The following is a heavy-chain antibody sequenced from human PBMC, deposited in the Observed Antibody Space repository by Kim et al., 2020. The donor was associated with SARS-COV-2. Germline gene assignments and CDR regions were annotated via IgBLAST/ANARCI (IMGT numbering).Heavy chain of an antibody. CDR3: ARVKRATLFGLEAFDI. CDR1: GGTFSSYA. CDR2: IIPIFGTA. J-gene: IGHJ3*02. D-gene: IGHD2-21*01. Sequence: SVKVSCKASGGTFSSYAISWVRQAPGQGLEWMGGIIPIFGTANYAQKFQGRVTITADESTSTAYMELSSLRSEDTAVYYCARVKRATLFGLEAFDIWGQGTMVTVSS. V-gene: IGHV1-69*13.